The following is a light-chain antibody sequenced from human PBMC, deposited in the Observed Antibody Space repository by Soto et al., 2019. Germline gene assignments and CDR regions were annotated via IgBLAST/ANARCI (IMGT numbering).Light chain of an antibody. CDR3: QQRSNWLWT. CDR2: DAS. V-gene: IGKV3-11*01. Sequence: EILLTQSPATLSLSPGERATLSYRASQSVSSYLAWYQQKPGQAPRLLIYDASNRATGIPARFSGSGSGTDFTLTISSLEPEDFAVYYCQQRSNWLWTFGQGTKVDIK. J-gene: IGKJ1*01. CDR1: QSVSSY.